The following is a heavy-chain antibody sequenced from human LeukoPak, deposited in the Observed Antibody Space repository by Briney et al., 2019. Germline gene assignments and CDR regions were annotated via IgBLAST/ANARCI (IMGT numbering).Heavy chain of an antibody. V-gene: IGHV1-2*02. CDR1: GYTFTGYY. CDR2: INPNSGGT. D-gene: IGHD2-2*01. Sequence: ASVKVSCKASGYTFTGYYMHWVRQAPGQGLEWMGWINPNSGGTNYAQKFQGRVTMTRDTSISTAYMELSRLRSDDTAVYYCARKGMAGYCSSTSCPRGRWYFDLWGRGTLVTVSS. CDR3: ARKGMAGYCSSTSCPRGRWYFDL. J-gene: IGHJ2*01.